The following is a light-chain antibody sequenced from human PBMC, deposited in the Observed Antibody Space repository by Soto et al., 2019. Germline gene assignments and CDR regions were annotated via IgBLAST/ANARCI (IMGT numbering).Light chain of an antibody. V-gene: IGLV2-14*01. CDR3: SSYTSSSTLGV. J-gene: IGLJ2*01. CDR1: SSDVGGYNY. Sequence: QSALTQPASVSGSPGQSITISCTGTSSDVGGYNYVSWYQQHPSKAPKLMIYEVSNRPSGVSNRFSGSKSGNTASLTISGLQAEDEADYYCSSYTSSSTLGVFGGGTQLTVL. CDR2: EVS.